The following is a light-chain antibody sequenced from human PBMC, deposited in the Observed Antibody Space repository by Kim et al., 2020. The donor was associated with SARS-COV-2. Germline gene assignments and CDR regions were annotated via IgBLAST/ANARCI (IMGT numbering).Light chain of an antibody. CDR3: NSRDNSGYYVV. V-gene: IGLV3-19*01. CDR2: GKN. J-gene: IGLJ2*01. Sequence: SSELTQDPAVSVALGQTVTITCQGDGLRVYYASWYQQKPGQAPLLVIYGKNNRPSGIPDRFSGSSSGNTASLTITGAQAEDEADYYCNSRDNSGYYVVFGGGTQLTVL. CDR1: GLRVYY.